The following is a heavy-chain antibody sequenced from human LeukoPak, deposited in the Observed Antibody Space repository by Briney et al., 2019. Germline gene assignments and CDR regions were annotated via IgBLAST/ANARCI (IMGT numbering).Heavy chain of an antibody. CDR3: ARAYSSGWPDY. J-gene: IGHJ4*02. CDR2: ISSSSSYI. V-gene: IGHV3-21*01. D-gene: IGHD6-19*01. Sequence: ESLTLSCAASGFTFSSYSMNWIRQAPGKGLEWVSSISSSSSYIYYADSVKGRFTISRDNAKNSLYLQMNSLRAEDTAVYYCARAYSSGWPDYWGQGTLVTVSS. CDR1: GFTFSSYS.